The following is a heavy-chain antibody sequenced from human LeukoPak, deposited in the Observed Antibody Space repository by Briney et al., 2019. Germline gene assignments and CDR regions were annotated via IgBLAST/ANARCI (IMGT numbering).Heavy chain of an antibody. D-gene: IGHD1-14*01. CDR3: ARENLAGIFPYGMDV. V-gene: IGHV3-66*01. J-gene: IGHJ6*02. CDR2: FYSDGSI. CDR1: GLTVSRSY. Sequence: GGSLRLSCAASGLTVSRSYMGWVRQAPGRGLEWISVFYSDGSIYYADSVKGRFTISRDNSKNTVDLQMNSLRAEDTAVYYCARENLAGIFPYGMDVWGQGTMVTVSS.